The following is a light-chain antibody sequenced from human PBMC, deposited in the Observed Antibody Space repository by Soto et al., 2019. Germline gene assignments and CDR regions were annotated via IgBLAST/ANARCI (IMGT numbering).Light chain of an antibody. CDR3: QQYDLFWT. CDR1: QSVDKK. Sequence: IQMTQSPATQSASIGDRVTITCRASQSVDKKVAWYQQKPGKAPKLLLFDVSTLQTGVPSRFSGSGSGTEFSLSINSLQPDDVATYYCQQYDLFWTFGQGTRLGIE. J-gene: IGKJ5*01. CDR2: DVS. V-gene: IGKV1-5*01.